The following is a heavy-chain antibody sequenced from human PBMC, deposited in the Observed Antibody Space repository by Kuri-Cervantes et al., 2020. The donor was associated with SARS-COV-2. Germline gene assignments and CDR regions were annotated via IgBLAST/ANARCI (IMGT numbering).Heavy chain of an antibody. Sequence: GGSLRLSCAASGFTFSSYSMSWVRQAPGKGLEWVSSISSSSSYIYYADSVKGRFTISRDNSKNTLYLQMNSLRAEDTAVYYCARTLGEDIVVVPAATFDYWGQGTLVTVSS. J-gene: IGHJ4*02. CDR3: ARTLGEDIVVVPAATFDY. CDR2: ISSSSSYI. V-gene: IGHV3-21*01. CDR1: GFTFSSYS. D-gene: IGHD2-2*01.